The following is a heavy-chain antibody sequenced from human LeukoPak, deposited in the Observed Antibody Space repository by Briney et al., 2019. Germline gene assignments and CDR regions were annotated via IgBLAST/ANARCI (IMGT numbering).Heavy chain of an antibody. Sequence: GGSLRLSCAVSGFTFSGFWMSWSRQAPGKGLEWVASINSDGSEGYYADVVKGRFTISRDNAKNSLYLQINSLRAEDTAVYYCAKVLDGDDAFDIWGQGTMVTVSS. J-gene: IGHJ3*02. CDR3: AKVLDGDDAFDI. CDR2: INSDGSEG. V-gene: IGHV3-7*03. CDR1: GFTFSGFW. D-gene: IGHD4-17*01.